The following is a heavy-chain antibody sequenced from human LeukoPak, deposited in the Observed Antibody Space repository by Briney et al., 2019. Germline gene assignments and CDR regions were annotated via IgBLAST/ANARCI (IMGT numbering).Heavy chain of an antibody. V-gene: IGHV4-59*12. Sequence: SETLSLTCTVSSDSTRSYYWGWIRQPPGKGLEWIGFTSYSGSSNYNPSLKSRVTISVDTSKNQFSLKLSSVTAADTAVYYCARDAGYDFWSGYHQGWFDPWGQGTLVTVSS. CDR1: SDSTRSYY. CDR3: ARDAGYDFWSGYHQGWFDP. CDR2: TSYSGSS. J-gene: IGHJ5*02. D-gene: IGHD3-3*01.